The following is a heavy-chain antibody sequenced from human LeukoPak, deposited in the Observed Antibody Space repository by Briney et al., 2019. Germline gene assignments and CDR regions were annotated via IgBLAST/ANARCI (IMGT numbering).Heavy chain of an antibody. CDR2: IYYSGST. CDR3: ARVWEYSSSWYPSYYFDY. CDR1: GGSISSYY. V-gene: IGHV4-59*01. J-gene: IGHJ4*02. Sequence: SETLSLTCTVSGGSISSYYWSWIRQPPGKGLEWIGYIYYSGSTNYNPSLKSRVTISVHTSKNQFSLKLSSVTAADTAVYYCARVWEYSSSWYPSYYFDYWGQGTLVTVSS. D-gene: IGHD6-13*01.